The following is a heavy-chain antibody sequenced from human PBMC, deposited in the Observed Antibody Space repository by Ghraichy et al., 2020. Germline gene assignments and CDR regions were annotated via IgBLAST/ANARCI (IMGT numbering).Heavy chain of an antibody. D-gene: IGHD3-3*02. Sequence: GGSLRLSCAASGFTFDDYAMHWVRQVPGKGLEWVSGISWNSGSIGYADSVKGRFTISRDNAKNSLYLQMNSLRAEDTALYYCAKGQRLTILSAFDVWGQGTMVTVSS. CDR2: ISWNSGSI. J-gene: IGHJ3*01. CDR3: AKGQRLTILSAFDV. CDR1: GFTFDDYA. V-gene: IGHV3-9*01.